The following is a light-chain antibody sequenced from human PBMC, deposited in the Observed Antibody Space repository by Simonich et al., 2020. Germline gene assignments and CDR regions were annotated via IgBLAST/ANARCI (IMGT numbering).Light chain of an antibody. J-gene: IGKJ3*01. V-gene: IGKV4-1*01. CDR1: QSVLYSSNNKNY. Sequence: DIVMTQSPDSLAVSLGERATINCKYSQSVLYSSNNKNYLTWYQQKPGQPPKLLIYWAFTRESGVPDRFSGSGSGTDFTLTISRLQAEDVAVYYCQQDYSTPPITFGPGTKVDIK. CDR3: QQDYSTPPIT. CDR2: WAF.